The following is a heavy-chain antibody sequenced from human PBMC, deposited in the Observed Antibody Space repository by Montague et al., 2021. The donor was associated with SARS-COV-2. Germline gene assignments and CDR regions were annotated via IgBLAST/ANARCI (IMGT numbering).Heavy chain of an antibody. Sequence: SLRLSCAASGFTFSAYVMNWVRQAPGRGLEWVAGVSGGVGNTYYADSVKGRFTISRDNSKKALYLQLNTLRPEDTAVYYCAKGMDRMVQGIIIWKNGDYFDYWGQGTLVAVSS. CDR3: AKGMDRMVQGIIIWKNGDYFDY. D-gene: IGHD3-10*01. J-gene: IGHJ4*02. CDR1: GFTFSAYV. V-gene: IGHV3-23*01. CDR2: VSGGVGNT.